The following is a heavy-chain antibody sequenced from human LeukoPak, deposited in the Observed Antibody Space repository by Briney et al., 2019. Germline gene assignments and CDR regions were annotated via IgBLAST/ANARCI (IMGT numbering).Heavy chain of an antibody. CDR2: IIPIFDTG. Sequence: SVKVSCKASGYTFTSYGISWVRQAPGQGLEWMGGIIPIFDTGNYAQKFQGRVTITADQSTSTAYMELSSLRSEDTAVYFCARSYDCGGDCFEAFDIWGQGTMVTVSS. V-gene: IGHV1-69*13. J-gene: IGHJ3*02. CDR1: GYTFTSYG. CDR3: ARSYDCGGDCFEAFDI. D-gene: IGHD2-21*02.